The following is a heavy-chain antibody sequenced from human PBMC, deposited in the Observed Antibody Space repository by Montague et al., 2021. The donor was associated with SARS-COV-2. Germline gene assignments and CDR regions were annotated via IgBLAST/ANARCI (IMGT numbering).Heavy chain of an antibody. J-gene: IGHJ4*02. D-gene: IGHD1-26*01. Sequence: TLSLTCTVSGDSITSGSYYWNWVRQPAGKGLEWVGRSYTSGSIDYNPSLKSRLTIPVDTSKNQFSLKLSSVTAADTAVYFCAREWGSYSGRFDYWGQGALVTVSS. V-gene: IGHV4-61*02. CDR3: AREWGSYSGRFDY. CDR2: SYTSGSI. CDR1: GDSITSGSYY.